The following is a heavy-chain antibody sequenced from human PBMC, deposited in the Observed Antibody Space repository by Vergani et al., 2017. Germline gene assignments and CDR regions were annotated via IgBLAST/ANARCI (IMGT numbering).Heavy chain of an antibody. J-gene: IGHJ4*02. CDR1: GGSISSGGYS. CDR3: VRRNTVIRETEYFDN. D-gene: IGHD3-10*01. CDR2: IFHSGSP. V-gene: IGHV4-30-2*01. Sequence: QLQLQESGSGLVKPAQTLSLNCAVSGGSISSGGYSWSWIRQPPGRGLEWIGHIFHSGSPDYNASLKSRVNISVDRSKNHFSLILTSVTAADTAVYYCVRRNTVIRETEYFDNWGQGILVTVSS.